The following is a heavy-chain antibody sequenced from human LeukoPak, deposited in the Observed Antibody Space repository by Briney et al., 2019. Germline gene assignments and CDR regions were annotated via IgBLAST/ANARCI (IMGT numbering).Heavy chain of an antibody. V-gene: IGHV1-2*06. CDR1: GYTFTGYD. CDR2: INPNSGGT. Sequence: ASVKVSCKASGYTFTGYDISWVRQAPGQGLEWMGRINPNSGGTNYAQKFQGRVTITTDASTSTAYMELSSLRSDDTAVYYCARVGDGLNDAFDIWGRGTMVTVSS. J-gene: IGHJ3*02. D-gene: IGHD5-24*01. CDR3: ARVGDGLNDAFDI.